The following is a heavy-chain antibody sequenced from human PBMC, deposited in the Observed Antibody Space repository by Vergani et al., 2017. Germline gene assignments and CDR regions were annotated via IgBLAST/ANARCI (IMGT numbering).Heavy chain of an antibody. Sequence: VQLVQSGAEVKKPGSSVKVSCKASGGTFSSYAISWVRQAPGKGLEWMGLVDPEDGETIYAEKFQGRVTITADTSTDTAYMELSSLRSEDTAVYYCARGGKWELLKIYYYYDYMDVWGKGTTVTVSS. J-gene: IGHJ6*03. CDR2: VDPEDGET. CDR1: GGTFSSYA. V-gene: IGHV1-69-2*01. D-gene: IGHD1-26*01. CDR3: ARGGKWELLKIYYYYDYMDV.